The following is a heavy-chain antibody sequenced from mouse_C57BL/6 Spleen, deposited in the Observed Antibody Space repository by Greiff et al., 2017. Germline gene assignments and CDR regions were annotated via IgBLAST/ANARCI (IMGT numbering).Heavy chain of an antibody. CDR2: IHPNSGST. CDR3: ARNPYYYGSSPAMDY. CDR1: GYTFTSYW. D-gene: IGHD1-1*01. J-gene: IGHJ4*01. V-gene: IGHV1-64*01. Sequence: QVQLQQPGAELLKPGASVKLSCKASGYTFTSYWMHWVKQRPGQGLEWIGMIHPNSGSTNYNEKFKSKATLTVDKSSSTAYMQLSSLTSEDSAVYYCARNPYYYGSSPAMDYWGQGTSVTVSS.